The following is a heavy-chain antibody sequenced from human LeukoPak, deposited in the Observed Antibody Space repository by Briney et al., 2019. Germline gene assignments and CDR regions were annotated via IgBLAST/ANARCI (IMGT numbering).Heavy chain of an antibody. D-gene: IGHD4-17*01. Sequence: SETLSLTCTVSGGSISSYYWSWIRQPPGKGLEWIGYIYYSGSTNYNPSLKSRVTISVDTSKNQFSLKLSSMTAADTAVYYCAREDYGDYYYYGMDVWGQGTTVTVSS. CDR3: AREDYGDYYYYGMDV. J-gene: IGHJ6*02. CDR2: IYYSGST. V-gene: IGHV4-59*01. CDR1: GGSISSYY.